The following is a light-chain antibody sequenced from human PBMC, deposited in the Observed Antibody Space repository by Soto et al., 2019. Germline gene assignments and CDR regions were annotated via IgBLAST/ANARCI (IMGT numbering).Light chain of an antibody. CDR1: QSISSY. J-gene: IGKJ1*01. CDR2: AAS. Sequence: IQMTQSPSSLSATVGDRVNITCRASQSISSYLNWYQQKPGKAPKLLIYAASSLQSGVPSRFSGSGSGTDLTITISNLQPGDFETYYCQQSYNTPRTFGQGTKVDIK. CDR3: QQSYNTPRT. V-gene: IGKV1-39*01.